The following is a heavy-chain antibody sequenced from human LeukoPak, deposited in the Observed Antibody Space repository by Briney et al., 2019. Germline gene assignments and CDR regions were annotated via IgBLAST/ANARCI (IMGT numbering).Heavy chain of an antibody. J-gene: IGHJ4*02. CDR3: ASGPEDTSMMTDLINFAN. V-gene: IGHV4-34*01. Sequence: SETLSLTCAVYGGSFSGFYWTWIRQPPGKGLEWIGEINQSGRTNYSPSLKSRVTISADTSKSQFSLRVTSVTAADTAVYYCASGPEDTSMMTDLINFANWGQGTLVTVSS. D-gene: IGHD5-18*01. CDR2: INQSGRT. CDR1: GGSFSGFY.